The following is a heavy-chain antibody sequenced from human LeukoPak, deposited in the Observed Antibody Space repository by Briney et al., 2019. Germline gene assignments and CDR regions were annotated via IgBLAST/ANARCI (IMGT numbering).Heavy chain of an antibody. J-gene: IGHJ4*02. Sequence: GRSLRLSCAASGFTFSSYAMHWVRQAPGQRLEWMGWINAGNGNTKYSQKFQGRVTITRDTSASTAYMELSSLRSEDTAVYYCARDLRGSRTTYYFDYWGQGTLVTVSS. V-gene: IGHV1-3*01. CDR3: ARDLRGSRTTYYFDY. CDR1: GFTFSSYA. D-gene: IGHD2-2*01. CDR2: INAGNGNT.